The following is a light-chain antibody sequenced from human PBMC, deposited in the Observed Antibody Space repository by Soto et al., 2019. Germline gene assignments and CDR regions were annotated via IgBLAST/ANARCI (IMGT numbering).Light chain of an antibody. CDR1: QSINNW. Sequence: DIRMTQSPSTLSASVGDRVTITCRASQSINNWLAWYQQKPWKAPTLLIYRASSLENGVPSRFSGRGSGTEFIFTITSLQPDDFATYYCQQYSSDSTFGQGTKVEIK. CDR3: QQYSSDST. V-gene: IGKV1-5*03. J-gene: IGKJ1*01. CDR2: RAS.